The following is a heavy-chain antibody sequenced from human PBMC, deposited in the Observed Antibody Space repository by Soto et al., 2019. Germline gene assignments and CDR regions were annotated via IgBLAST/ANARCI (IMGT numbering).Heavy chain of an antibody. CDR2: ISAYNGNT. Sequence: ASVKVSCKASGYTFTSYDINWVRQAPGQGLEWMGWISAYNGNTNYAQKLQGRVTMTTDTSTSTAYMELRSLRSDDTAVYYCARDPAVAGLFDPWGQGTLVTVSS. CDR1: GYTFTSYD. V-gene: IGHV1-18*01. CDR3: ARDPAVAGLFDP. J-gene: IGHJ5*02. D-gene: IGHD6-19*01.